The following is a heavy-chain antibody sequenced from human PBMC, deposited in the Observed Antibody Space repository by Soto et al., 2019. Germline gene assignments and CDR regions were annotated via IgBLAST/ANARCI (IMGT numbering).Heavy chain of an antibody. Sequence: EVQLLESGGGLVQPGGSLRLSCGVSGFTFNDFEMNWVRQAPGKGLEWLAYIDGSGTTKKYADSVRGRFTISRENPKNPLFMQMSGMSAADTAISSCARGFGRFTYWGQGPRVYVPS. V-gene: IGHV3-48*03. D-gene: IGHD3-10*01. CDR3: ARGFGRFTY. J-gene: IGHJ4*02. CDR1: GFTFNDFE. CDR2: IDGSGTTK.